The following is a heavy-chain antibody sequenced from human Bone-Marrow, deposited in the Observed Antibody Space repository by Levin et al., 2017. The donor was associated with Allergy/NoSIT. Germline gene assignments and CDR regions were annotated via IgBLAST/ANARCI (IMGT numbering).Heavy chain of an antibody. CDR1: GGSISRSPYY. J-gene: IGHJ4*01. CDR3: AREGTPQSWDY. D-gene: IGHD1-14*01. Sequence: SETLSLTFTVSGGSISRSPYYWVWIRQPPGTGLEWIGSIYYIGNTYYNPSLKSRATISVDTSKNLFSLKLSSVTAADTAVYYCAREGTPQSWDYWGQGTLVTVSS. CDR2: IYYIGNT. V-gene: IGHV4-39*07.